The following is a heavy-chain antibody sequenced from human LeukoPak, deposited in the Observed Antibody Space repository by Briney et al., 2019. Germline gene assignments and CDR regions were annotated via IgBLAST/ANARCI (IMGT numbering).Heavy chain of an antibody. Sequence: SETLSLTCAVYGESFSDHYWSWIRQPPGKGLEWIGEINHSGSTNYSPSLKSRVTISTDTSKNQFSLKLSSVTAADTAVYFCARGGGEAPSSWGQGILVTVSS. CDR3: ARGGGEAPSS. V-gene: IGHV4-34*01. CDR1: GESFSDHY. J-gene: IGHJ4*02. D-gene: IGHD2-21*01. CDR2: INHSGST.